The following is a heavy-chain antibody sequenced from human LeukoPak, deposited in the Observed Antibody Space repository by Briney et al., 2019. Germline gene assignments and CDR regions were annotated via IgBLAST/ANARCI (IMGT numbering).Heavy chain of an antibody. CDR1: GFTFDDYG. CDR2: INWNGGST. V-gene: IGHV3-20*04. J-gene: IGHJ4*02. Sequence: GGSLRLSCAASGFTFDDYGMSWVRQAPGKGLEWVSGINWNGGSTGYADSVKGRFTISRDNAKNSLYLQMNSLRAEDTAVYYCARGWAYYYGSGSYYFDYWGQGTLVTVSS. D-gene: IGHD3-10*01. CDR3: ARGWAYYYGSGSYYFDY.